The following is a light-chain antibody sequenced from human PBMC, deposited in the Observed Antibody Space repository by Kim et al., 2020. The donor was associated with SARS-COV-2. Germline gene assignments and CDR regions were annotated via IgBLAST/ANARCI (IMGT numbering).Light chain of an antibody. V-gene: IGLV1-44*01. CDR3: ATRDDSLDGVI. J-gene: IGLJ2*01. CDR2: GNS. CDR1: SSNIGSKA. Sequence: GQRVTISCSGSSSNIGSKAVNWYLQLQGTAPKLLIYGNSQRPSGVPDRFSGSKSGTSASLAISGLQSEDEADYYCATRDDSLDGVIFGGGTQLTVL.